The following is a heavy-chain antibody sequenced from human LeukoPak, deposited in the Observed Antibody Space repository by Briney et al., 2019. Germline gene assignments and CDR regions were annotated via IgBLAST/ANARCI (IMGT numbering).Heavy chain of an antibody. Sequence: PGRSLRLSCAASGFTYSGYGMHWVRQAPGKGLEWVATVYYDGINKFYADSVKGRFTVSRDNSKNTLSLQVIRLRAEDTAVYYCARDLGVSSGRYLDYWGQGTLVTVSS. CDR2: VYYDGINK. D-gene: IGHD6-19*01. V-gene: IGHV3-33*01. CDR1: GFTYSGYG. CDR3: ARDLGVSSGRYLDY. J-gene: IGHJ4*02.